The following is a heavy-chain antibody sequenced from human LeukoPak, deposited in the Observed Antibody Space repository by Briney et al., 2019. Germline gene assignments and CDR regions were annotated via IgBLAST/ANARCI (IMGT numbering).Heavy chain of an antibody. CDR2: ISGSGGST. V-gene: IGHV3-23*01. CDR3: AKDKYSSSWTDY. CDR1: GFTFSSYA. D-gene: IGHD6-13*01. Sequence: GGSLRLSCAASGFTFSSYAMNWVRQAPGKGLEWVSAISGSGGSTYYADSVKGRFTISRDSSKNTLYLQMNSLRAEDTAVYYCAKDKYSSSWTDYWGQGTLVTVSS. J-gene: IGHJ4*02.